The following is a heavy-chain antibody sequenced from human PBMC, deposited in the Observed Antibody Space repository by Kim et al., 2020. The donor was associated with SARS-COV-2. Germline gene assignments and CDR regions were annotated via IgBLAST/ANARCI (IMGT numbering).Heavy chain of an antibody. J-gene: IGHJ4*02. CDR2: INHSGST. V-gene: IGHV4-34*01. CDR1: GGSFSGYY. CDR3: ARAPYSSSRYPLDY. D-gene: IGHD6-13*01. Sequence: SETLSLTCAVYGGSFSGYYWSWIRQPPGKGLEWIGEINHSGSTNYNPSLKSRVTISVDTSKNQFSLKLSSVTAADTAVYYCARAPYSSSRYPLDYWGQGTLVTVSS.